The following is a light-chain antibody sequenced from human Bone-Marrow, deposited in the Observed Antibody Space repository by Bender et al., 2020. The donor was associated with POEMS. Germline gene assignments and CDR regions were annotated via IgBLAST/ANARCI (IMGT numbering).Light chain of an antibody. Sequence: QTVVTQDPSFSVSPGGTVTLTCGLNSGSVSTNNYPSWYQQTPGQAPRTVIHNTNTRSFGVPDRFSGSILGNKAALTITGAQADDESDYYCMLYMGGGIWVFGGGTKLTVL. V-gene: IGLV8-61*01. CDR1: SGSVSTNNY. J-gene: IGLJ3*02. CDR3: MLYMGGGIWV. CDR2: NTN.